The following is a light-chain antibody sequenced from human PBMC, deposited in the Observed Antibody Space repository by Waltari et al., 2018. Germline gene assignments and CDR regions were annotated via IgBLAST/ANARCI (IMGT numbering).Light chain of an antibody. CDR1: SSDVGGYNY. CDR3: SSYTRSSTLGV. V-gene: IGLV2-14*03. J-gene: IGLJ3*02. CDR2: DVR. Sequence: QSALTQPASVSGSPGQSITISCSGTSSDVGGYNYVSWYQQHPGKAPKLMIYDVRNRPSGVSNRFSDSKSGNTASLTISGLQAEDEADYYCSSYTRSSTLGVFGGGTKLTVL.